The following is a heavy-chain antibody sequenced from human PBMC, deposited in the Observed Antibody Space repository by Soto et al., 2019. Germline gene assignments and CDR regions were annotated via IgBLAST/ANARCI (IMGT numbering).Heavy chain of an antibody. CDR2: MNPNSGNT. D-gene: IGHD6-13*01. CDR1: GYTFTSYD. CDR3: ARWAAGFGY. Sequence: GASVKVSCKASGYTFTSYDINWVRQATGQGLEWMGWMNPNSGNTGYAQKFQGRVTITRDTSARTAYMELSSLRSEDTAVYYCARWAAGFGYWGQGTLVTVSS. V-gene: IGHV1-8*01. J-gene: IGHJ4*02.